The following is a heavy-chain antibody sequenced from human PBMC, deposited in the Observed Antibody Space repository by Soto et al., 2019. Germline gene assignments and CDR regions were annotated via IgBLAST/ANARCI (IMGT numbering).Heavy chain of an antibody. CDR2: INTDSGNR. D-gene: IGHD6-13*01. CDR3: ARSGASVAAAGTENWFCGL. V-gene: IGHV1-3*04. J-gene: IGHJ2*01. CDR1: GYSFITYP. Sequence: QVQLVQSGAEVKKPGASVKVSCEASGYSFITYPMHWVRQAPGQRPEWMGWINTDSGNRKYSQKFQGRVTITRATSATTGFMEVSSLRSEDTAVYYCARSGASVAAAGTENWFCGLWGRGTLVTVSS.